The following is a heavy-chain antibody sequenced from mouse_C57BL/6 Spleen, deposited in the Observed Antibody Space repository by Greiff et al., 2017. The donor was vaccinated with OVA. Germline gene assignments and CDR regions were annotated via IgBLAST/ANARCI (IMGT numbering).Heavy chain of an antibody. CDR1: GFTFNTYA. CDR2: IRSKSSTYAT. Sequence: EVQLVESGGGLVQPKGSLKLSCAASGFTFNTYAMHWVRQAPGKGLEWVARIRSKSSTYATYYADSVKDRFTISRDDSQSMLDLQMNNLKTEDKAMYYCVRQGNGYAMDYWGQGTSVTVSS. V-gene: IGHV10-3*01. J-gene: IGHJ4*01. CDR3: VRQGNGYAMDY.